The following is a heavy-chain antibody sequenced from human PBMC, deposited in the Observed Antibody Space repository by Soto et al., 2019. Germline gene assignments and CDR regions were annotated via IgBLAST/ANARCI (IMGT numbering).Heavy chain of an antibody. D-gene: IGHD3-10*02. CDR2: IWEDGSEE. V-gene: IGHV3-33*01. CDR1: GFTFSNSL. CDR3: AREPEGSVFGLDS. Sequence: QVQLVESGGGVVQPGRSLRLSCAASGFTFSNSLMHWVRQAPGKGLEWVAVIWEDGSEEYYADSVKGRFTISRDNSKITLYLQMNTVGVDDMAVYYCAREPEGSVFGLDSWGQGTLVTVSS. J-gene: IGHJ4*02.